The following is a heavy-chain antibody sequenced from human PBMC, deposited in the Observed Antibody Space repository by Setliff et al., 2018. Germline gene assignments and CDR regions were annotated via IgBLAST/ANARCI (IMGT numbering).Heavy chain of an antibody. CDR3: ARDQFSSGWYGAPESYFDR. V-gene: IGHV4-34*10. CDR1: GESFSGHY. D-gene: IGHD6-19*01. J-gene: IGHJ4*02. CDR2: INHSGST. Sequence: TLSLTCAVYGESFSGHYWSWIRQPPGKGLEWIGEINHSGSTNYNPSLGSRISMSVDTSKSQFSLNLTSVTAADTAVYYCARDQFSSGWYGAPESYFDRWGQGIRVTVSS.